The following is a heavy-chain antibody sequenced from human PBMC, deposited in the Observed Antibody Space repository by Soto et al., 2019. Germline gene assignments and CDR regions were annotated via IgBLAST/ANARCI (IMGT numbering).Heavy chain of an antibody. CDR3: TRGSSSSWYRGYYFDY. CDR2: IRSKAYGGTT. V-gene: IGHV3-49*04. CDR1: GFTFGDYA. J-gene: IGHJ4*02. D-gene: IGHD6-13*01. Sequence: PGGSLRLSCTASGFTFGDYAMSWVRQATGKGLEWVGFIRSKAYGGTTEYAASVKGRFTISRDDSKSIAYLQMNSLKTEDTAVYYCTRGSSSSWYRGYYFDYWGQGTLVTSPQ.